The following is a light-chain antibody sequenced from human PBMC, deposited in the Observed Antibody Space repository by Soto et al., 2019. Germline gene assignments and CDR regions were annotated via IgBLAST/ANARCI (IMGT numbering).Light chain of an antibody. CDR1: QSVSSN. Sequence: EIVMTQSPATLSVSPGERATLSCRASQSVSSNLAWYQQKPGQAPRLLIYDASNRATGIPARFSGSGSGTDFTLTISRLEPEDFAVYHCQQYGSSPLITFGQGTRLEI. V-gene: IGKV3-20*01. CDR2: DAS. J-gene: IGKJ5*01. CDR3: QQYGSSPLIT.